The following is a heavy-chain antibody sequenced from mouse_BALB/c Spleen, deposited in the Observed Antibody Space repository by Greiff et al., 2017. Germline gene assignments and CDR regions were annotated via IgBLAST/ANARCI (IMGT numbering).Heavy chain of an antibody. V-gene: IGHV5-6-3*01. CDR1: GFTFSSYG. Sequence: DVHLVESGGGLVQPGGSLKLSCAASGFTFSSYGMSWVRQTPDKRLELVATINSNGGSTYYPDSVKGRFTISRDNAKNTLYLQMSSLKSEDTAMYYCARDAPYAMDYWGQGTSVTVSS. J-gene: IGHJ4*01. CDR3: ARDAPYAMDY. CDR2: INSNGGST.